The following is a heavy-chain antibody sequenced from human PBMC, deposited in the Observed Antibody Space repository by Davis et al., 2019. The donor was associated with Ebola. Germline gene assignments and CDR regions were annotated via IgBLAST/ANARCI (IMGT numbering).Heavy chain of an antibody. CDR2: ISYDGSNK. CDR1: GFTFSSYA. D-gene: IGHD2-2*01. V-gene: IGHV3-30-3*01. J-gene: IGHJ4*02. Sequence: PGGSLRLSCAASGFTFSSYAMHWVRQAPGKGLEWVAVISYDGSNKYYADSVKGRFTISRDNSKNTLYLQMNSLRAEDTAVYYCARDPTRPLVPAAILFDYWGQGTLVTVSS. CDR3: ARDPTRPLVPAAILFDY.